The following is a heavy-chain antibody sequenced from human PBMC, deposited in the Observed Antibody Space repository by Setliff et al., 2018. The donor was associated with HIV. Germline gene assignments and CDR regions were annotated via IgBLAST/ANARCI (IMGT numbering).Heavy chain of an antibody. J-gene: IGHJ1*01. Sequence: ESLKISCAASGFTFNTYAMSWVRQAPGKGLEWVSAISGGGRNTYYADSVKGRFTISRDNSKNTVSLQMNSLTAEDTAKYFCAKDHHALYIAVAGTPYKWGQGTLVTVSS. CDR1: GFTFNTYA. V-gene: IGHV3-23*01. D-gene: IGHD6-19*01. CDR2: ISGGGRNT. CDR3: AKDHHALYIAVAGTPYK.